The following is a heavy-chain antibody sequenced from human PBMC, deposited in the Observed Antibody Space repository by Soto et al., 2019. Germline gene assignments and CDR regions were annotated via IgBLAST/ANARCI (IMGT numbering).Heavy chain of an antibody. CDR3: ARVPFVGYFYWLDP. CDR1: GTSISSYY. D-gene: IGHD3-9*01. Sequence: SETLSLTCSVSGTSISSYYWTWIRRPPGGGLEWIGYMHHTQATNDDPALRGRVNMSIDTSMSQFSLRLTSVTAADTAVYYCARVPFVGYFYWLDPWGHGTLVTVSS. CDR2: MHHTQAT. V-gene: IGHV4-59*01. J-gene: IGHJ5*02.